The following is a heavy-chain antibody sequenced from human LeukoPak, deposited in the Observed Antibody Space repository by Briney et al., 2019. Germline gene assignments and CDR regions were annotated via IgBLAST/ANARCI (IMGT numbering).Heavy chain of an antibody. Sequence: SVKVSCKASGGTFSSYTISSVPQAPGQGLEWRGRIIPILGIANYAQKLRGRVTITADKSTSTAYMELSSLRSEDTTVYYCASPVAGKGSFDYWGQGTLVTVSS. V-gene: IGHV1-69*02. CDR3: ASPVAGKGSFDY. D-gene: IGHD6-19*01. CDR2: IIPILGIA. CDR1: GGTFSSYT. J-gene: IGHJ4*02.